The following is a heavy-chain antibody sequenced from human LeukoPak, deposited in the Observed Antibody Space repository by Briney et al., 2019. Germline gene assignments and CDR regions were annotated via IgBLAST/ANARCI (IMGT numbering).Heavy chain of an antibody. V-gene: IGHV1-2*02. Sequence: ASVKVSCKASGYTFTGYYMHWVRQAPGQGLEWMGWINPNTGVTNYAQKFQGRVTLTRDTSIITAYMELTRLRSDDTAVYYCARDRTTVTTGYYGMDVWGEGTTVTVSS. D-gene: IGHD4-17*01. J-gene: IGHJ6*04. CDR2: INPNTGVT. CDR1: GYTFTGYY. CDR3: ARDRTTVTTGYYGMDV.